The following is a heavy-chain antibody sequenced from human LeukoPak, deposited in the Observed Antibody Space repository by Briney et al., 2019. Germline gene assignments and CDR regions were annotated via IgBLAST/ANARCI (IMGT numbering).Heavy chain of an antibody. V-gene: IGHV3-7*01. D-gene: IGHD1-26*01. J-gene: IGHJ4*02. Sequence: PGGSLRLSCAASGFTFSSYWMSWVRQAPGKGLEWVANIKQDGSEKYYVDSVKGRFTISRDNAKNSLYLQMNSLRAEDTAVYYCAREVRVGATRAYFDYWGQGTLVTVSS. CDR3: AREVRVGATRAYFDY. CDR2: IKQDGSEK. CDR1: GFTFSSYW.